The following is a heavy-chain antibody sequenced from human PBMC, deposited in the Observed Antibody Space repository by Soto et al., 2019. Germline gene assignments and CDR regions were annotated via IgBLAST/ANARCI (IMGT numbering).Heavy chain of an antibody. CDR3: ARETSSWSLDY. CDR1: VFTFSTYW. V-gene: IGHV3-74*01. CDR2: SNSDGRST. J-gene: IGHJ4*02. D-gene: IGHD6-13*01. Sequence: GPLRLSCAASVFTFSTYWMHWVRQAPGKGLVWVSRSNSDGRSTDHADSVKGRFTISRDNAKNTLYLQMNSLRVEDTAVYYCARETSSWSLDYWGQGMLVTVSS.